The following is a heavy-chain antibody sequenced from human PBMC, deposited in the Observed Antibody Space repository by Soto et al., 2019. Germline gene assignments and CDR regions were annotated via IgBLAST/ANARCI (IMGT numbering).Heavy chain of an antibody. CDR1: GGSISSGGYY. D-gene: IGHD1-1*01. CDR2: IYYSGST. J-gene: IGHJ5*02. Sequence: SETLSLTCTVSGGSISSGGYYWSWIRQHPGKGLEWIGYIYYSGSTYYNPSLKSRVTISVDTSKNQFSLKLSSVTAADTAVYYCARDSGNPRGNWFDPWGQGTLVTVS. V-gene: IGHV4-31*03. CDR3: ARDSGNPRGNWFDP.